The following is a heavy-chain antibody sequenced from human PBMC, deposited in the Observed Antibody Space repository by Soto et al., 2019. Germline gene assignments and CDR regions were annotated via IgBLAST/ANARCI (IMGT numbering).Heavy chain of an antibody. CDR2: ISSSSSYI. J-gene: IGHJ6*02. CDR3: ARDCSSTSCYPSGMDV. Sequence: PGVSLRLSCAASGFTFSSYSMNWVRQAPGKGLEWVSSISSSSSYIYYADSVKGRFTISRDNAKNSLYLQMNSLRAEDTAVYYCARDCSSTSCYPSGMDVWGQGTTVTVS. V-gene: IGHV3-21*01. CDR1: GFTFSSYS. D-gene: IGHD2-2*01.